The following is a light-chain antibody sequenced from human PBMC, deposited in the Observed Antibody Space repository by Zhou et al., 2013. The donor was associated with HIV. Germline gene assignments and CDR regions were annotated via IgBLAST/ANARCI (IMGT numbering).Light chain of an antibody. V-gene: IGKV1-39*01. Sequence: DIQMTQSPSSLSASVGDRVTITCRASQSISSYLNWYQQKPGKAPKLLIYAASSLQSGVPSRFSGSGSGTDFTLTISSLQPEDFATYFCQQSFSTVWTFGHGTKAEIK. J-gene: IGKJ1*01. CDR3: QQSFSTVWT. CDR2: AAS. CDR1: QSISSY.